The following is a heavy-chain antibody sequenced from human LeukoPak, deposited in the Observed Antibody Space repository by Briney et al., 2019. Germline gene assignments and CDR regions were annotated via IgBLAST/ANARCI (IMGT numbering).Heavy chain of an antibody. CDR1: GFTFSRQS. CDR3: AKEQRLYDSRGYYAWYFDL. D-gene: IGHD3-22*01. V-gene: IGHV3-9*03. J-gene: IGHJ2*01. CDR2: ISWNSGRI. Sequence: SLRLSCAASGFTFSRQSMRWGHQAPGKGKEEGPTISWNSGRIGYEEYVKGRLTISRDNAKNSLYLQMNSLRAEDMALYYCAKEQRLYDSRGYYAWYFDLWGRGTLVTVSS.